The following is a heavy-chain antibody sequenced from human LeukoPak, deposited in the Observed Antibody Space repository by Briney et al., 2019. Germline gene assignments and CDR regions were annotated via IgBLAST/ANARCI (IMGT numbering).Heavy chain of an antibody. CDR3: ASLYYYDSSGYYYNWFDP. CDR2: IYYSGST. CDR1: GGSFSGYY. Sequence: PSETLSLTCAVYGGSFSGYYWSWIRQPPGKGLEWIGSIYYSGSTYYNPSLKSRVTISVDTSKNQFSLKLSSVTAADTAVYYCASLYYYDSSGYYYNWFDPWGQGTLVTVSS. D-gene: IGHD3-22*01. V-gene: IGHV4-34*01. J-gene: IGHJ5*02.